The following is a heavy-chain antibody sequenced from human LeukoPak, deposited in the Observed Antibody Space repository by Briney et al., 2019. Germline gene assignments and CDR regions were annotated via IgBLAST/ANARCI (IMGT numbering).Heavy chain of an antibody. CDR1: GGSFSGYY. CDR2: INHSGST. V-gene: IGHV4-34*01. Sequence: PPETLSLTCAVYGGSFSGYYWSWIRQPPGKGLEWIGEINHSGSTNYNPSLKSRVTISVDTSKNQFSLKLSSVTAADTAVYYCARGSYYYDSSGYYTRVGAFDIWGQGTMVTVSS. CDR3: ARGSYYYDSSGYYTRVGAFDI. J-gene: IGHJ3*02. D-gene: IGHD3-22*01.